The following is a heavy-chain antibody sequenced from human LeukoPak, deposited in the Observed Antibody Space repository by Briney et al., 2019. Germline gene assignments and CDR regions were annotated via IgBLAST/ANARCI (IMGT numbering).Heavy chain of an antibody. CDR1: GGSFSGYY. V-gene: IGHV4-34*01. D-gene: IGHD5-12*01. J-gene: IGHJ3*02. Sequence: PSETLSLTCAVYGGSFSGYYWSWIRQPPGKGLEWIGEINHSGSTNYNPSLKSRVTISVDTSKNQFSLKLSSVTAADTAVYYCARRRVGWLRFEAFDIWGQGTMVTVSS. CDR3: ARRRVGWLRFEAFDI. CDR2: INHSGST.